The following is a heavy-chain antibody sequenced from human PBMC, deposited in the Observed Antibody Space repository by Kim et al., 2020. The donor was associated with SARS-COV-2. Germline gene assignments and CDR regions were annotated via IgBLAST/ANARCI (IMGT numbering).Heavy chain of an antibody. D-gene: IGHD7-27*01. CDR2: IYSGGST. V-gene: IGHV3-53*01. CDR1: GLTVSSNY. CDR3: ARDSRLGMSYYMDV. Sequence: GGSLRLSCAASGLTVSSNYMSWVRQAPGKGLEWVSIIYSGGSTYYADSVKGRFTISRDISKNTHHLQMNSLRAEDTAVYYCARDSRLGMSYYMDVWGKGTTVTVSS. J-gene: IGHJ6*03.